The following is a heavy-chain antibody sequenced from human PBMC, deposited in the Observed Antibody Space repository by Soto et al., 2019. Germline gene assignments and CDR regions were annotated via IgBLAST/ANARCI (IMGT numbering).Heavy chain of an antibody. D-gene: IGHD5-12*01. CDR1: GGSFTGYY. V-gene: IGHV4-34*01. CDR2: VKDGGVT. CDR3: TRGQEGVVATH. J-gene: IGHJ4*02. Sequence: QVQLQQWGAGLLKPSETLSLTCAVNGGSFTGYYWSWVRQPPGKGLEWIGEVKDGGVTNYSPSLRSRVTISSDAPKKQFSLKVTSVTAAATAVYYCTRGQEGVVATHWDQGTLVTVSS.